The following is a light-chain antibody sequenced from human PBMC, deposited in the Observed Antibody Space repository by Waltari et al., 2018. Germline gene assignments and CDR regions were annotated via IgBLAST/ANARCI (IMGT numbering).Light chain of an antibody. CDR3: QHYKNLPVS. J-gene: IGKJ1*01. Sequence: IVLTQSPGTLSLSTGDRATLSCRASQSVSIYLAWYQQKPGQAPRLLIYHTSTRATGIPDRFSGSGSGTDFSLTISGLEPEDFAVYYCQHYKNLPVSFGQGTRVEIK. CDR1: QSVSIY. CDR2: HTS. V-gene: IGKV3-20*01.